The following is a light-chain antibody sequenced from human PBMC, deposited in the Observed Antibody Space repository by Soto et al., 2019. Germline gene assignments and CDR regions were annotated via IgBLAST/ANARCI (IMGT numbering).Light chain of an antibody. Sequence: QVTQYPSAVSASLGYIVTIICRASQDIAAYLAWYQHKPGRAPELLIHAASSLQSGVPSRFSGSGSGTDFTLTINSLQPEDFATYYCQQAYSFPITFGQGTRLEIK. J-gene: IGKJ5*01. CDR2: AAS. CDR1: QDIAAY. CDR3: QQAYSFPIT. V-gene: IGKV1D-12*01.